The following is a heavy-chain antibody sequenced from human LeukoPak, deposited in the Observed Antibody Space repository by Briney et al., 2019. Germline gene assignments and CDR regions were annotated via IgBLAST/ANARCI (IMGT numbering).Heavy chain of an antibody. CDR3: ARDRLKGSRHYYYYGMDV. J-gene: IGHJ6*04. Sequence: SETLSLTCTASGGSISSYYWSWIRQPPGKGLEWIGYISYSGSTNYNPSLKRRVPISVDTSKNQFSLKLSSVTAADTAVYYCARDRLKGSRHYYYYGMDVWGKGTTVTVSS. CDR1: GGSISSYY. CDR2: ISYSGST. V-gene: IGHV4-59*01. D-gene: IGHD3-22*01.